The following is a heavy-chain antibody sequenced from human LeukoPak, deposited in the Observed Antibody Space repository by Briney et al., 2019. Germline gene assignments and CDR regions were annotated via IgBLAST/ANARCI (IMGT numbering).Heavy chain of an antibody. CDR3: ARGPPRGKYYYMDV. CDR2: IGTASDT. D-gene: IGHD1-1*01. Sequence: GGSLRLSCAASGFTFSSFDMHWVRQPTGQGLEWVSTIGTASDTYYPGSVEGRFTLSRDNAKNSLYLQMNSLTAGDTAAYYCARGPPRGKYYYMDVWGKGTTVTVPS. J-gene: IGHJ6*03. CDR1: GFTFSSFD. V-gene: IGHV3-13*01.